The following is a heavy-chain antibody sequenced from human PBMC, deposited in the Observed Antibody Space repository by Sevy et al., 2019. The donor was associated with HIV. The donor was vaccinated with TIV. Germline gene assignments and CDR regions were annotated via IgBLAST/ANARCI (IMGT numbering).Heavy chain of an antibody. CDR2: IYYNGRT. D-gene: IGHD2-2*01. J-gene: IGHJ4*02. CDR1: AGSLSSSSYY. V-gene: IGHV4-61*01. CDR3: ARFHDCTTTSCNQD. Sequence: SLTCTVSAGSLSSSSYYWTWIRQTPGKALEWIGYIYYNGRTNYNPSLESRITISGDTSKNQFSLNLTSVTAADTAVYYCARFHDCTTTSCNQDWGQGTLVTVSS.